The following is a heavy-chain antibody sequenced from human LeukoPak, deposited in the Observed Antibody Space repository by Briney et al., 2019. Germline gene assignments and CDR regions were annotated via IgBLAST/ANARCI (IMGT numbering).Heavy chain of an antibody. Sequence: PGGSLRLSCAASGFTFSSYAMHWVRQAPGKGLEWVAVISYDGSNKYYADSVKGRFTISRDNSKNTLYLQMNSLRAEDTAVYYCASCFGDPHDILTGYYNVPDDYWGQGTLVTVSS. CDR3: ASCFGDPHDILTGYYNVPDDY. D-gene: IGHD3-9*01. J-gene: IGHJ4*02. CDR1: GFTFSSYA. V-gene: IGHV3-30-3*01. CDR2: ISYDGSNK.